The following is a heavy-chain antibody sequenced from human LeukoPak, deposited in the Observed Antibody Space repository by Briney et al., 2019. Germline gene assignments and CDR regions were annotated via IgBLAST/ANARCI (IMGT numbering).Heavy chain of an antibody. D-gene: IGHD3-10*01. CDR3: ANLPTYYFGSGSPI. CDR1: GFTFSSYA. J-gene: IGHJ4*02. Sequence: GGPLRLSCAASGFTFSSYAMHWVRQAPGKGLEWVAVISYDGSNKYYADSVKGRFTISRDNSKNTLYLQMNSLRAEDTAVYYCANLPTYYFGSGSPIWGQGTLVTVSS. CDR2: ISYDGSNK. V-gene: IGHV3-30-3*01.